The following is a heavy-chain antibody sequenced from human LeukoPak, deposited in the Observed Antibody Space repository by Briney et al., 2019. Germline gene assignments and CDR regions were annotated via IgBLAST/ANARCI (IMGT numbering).Heavy chain of an antibody. V-gene: IGHV4-39*07. Sequence: SETLSLTCSVSGASISSSSYYWGWIRQPPGKGLEWIGNIYFDGNTYYNPSLKSRLTISVDTSKNQFSLKLSSVTAADTAVYYCTRSGSGYLRYYFDYWGQGTLVTVSS. D-gene: IGHD5-12*01. CDR2: IYFDGNT. J-gene: IGHJ4*02. CDR3: TRSGSGYLRYYFDY. CDR1: GASISSSSYY.